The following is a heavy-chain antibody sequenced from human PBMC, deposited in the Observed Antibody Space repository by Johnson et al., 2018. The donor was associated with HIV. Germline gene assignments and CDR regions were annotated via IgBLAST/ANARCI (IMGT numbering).Heavy chain of an antibody. CDR1: GFTFSNAW. J-gene: IGHJ3*02. Sequence: VQLVESGGGVVQPGRSLRLSCAASGFTFSNAWMSWVRQAPGKGLEWVGRIKSKTDGGTTDYVAHVKGRFTSSRDDSKNTIYLQMNSLKTEDTAVYYCSTDRYSGYVGIWGQGTMVTVSS. CDR2: IKSKTDGGTT. V-gene: IGHV3-15*01. D-gene: IGHD5-12*01. CDR3: STDRYSGYVGI.